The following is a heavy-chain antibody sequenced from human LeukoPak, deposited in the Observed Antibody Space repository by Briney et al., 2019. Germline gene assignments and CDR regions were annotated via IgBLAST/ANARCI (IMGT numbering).Heavy chain of an antibody. Sequence: SETLSLTCTVSGGSIGSFYWSWIRQPPGKGLEWIGSIYYSGSTYYNPSLKSRVTISVDTSKNQFSLKLSSVTAADTAVYYCATGIAAAGTFDYWGQGTLVTVSS. D-gene: IGHD6-13*01. V-gene: IGHV4-59*05. CDR3: ATGIAAAGTFDY. J-gene: IGHJ4*02. CDR2: IYYSGST. CDR1: GGSIGSFY.